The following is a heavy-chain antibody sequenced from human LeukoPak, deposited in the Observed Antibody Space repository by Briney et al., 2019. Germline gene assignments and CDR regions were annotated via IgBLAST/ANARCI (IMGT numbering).Heavy chain of an antibody. J-gene: IGHJ5*02. CDR1: GYTFTSYD. CDR3: ARGRMVRGVIIWRNWFDP. CDR2: MNPNSGNT. D-gene: IGHD3-10*01. V-gene: IGHV1-8*01. Sequence: ASVKVSCKASGYTFTSYDINWVRQATGQGLEWMGWMNPNSGNTGYAQKFQGRVTMTRNTSISTAYMELSSLRSEDTAAYYCARGRMVRGVIIWRNWFDPWGQGTLVTVSS.